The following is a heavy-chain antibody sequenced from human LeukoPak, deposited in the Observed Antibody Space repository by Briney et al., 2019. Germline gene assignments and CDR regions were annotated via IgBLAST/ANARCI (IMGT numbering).Heavy chain of an antibody. Sequence: GGSLRLSCAASGFTFSSYSMNWVRQAPGKGLEWVSYISSSSSTIYYADSVKGRFTISRDNAKNSLYLQMNSLRAEDTAVYYCASPGYCSGSSCYSGYFQHWGQGTLVTVSS. CDR2: ISSSSSTI. J-gene: IGHJ1*01. V-gene: IGHV3-48*04. CDR1: GFTFSSYS. D-gene: IGHD2-15*01. CDR3: ASPGYCSGSSCYSGYFQH.